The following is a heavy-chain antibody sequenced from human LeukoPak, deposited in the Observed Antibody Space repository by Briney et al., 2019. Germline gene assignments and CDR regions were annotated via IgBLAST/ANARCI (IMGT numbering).Heavy chain of an antibody. Sequence: ASVKVSCKASGYTFTGYYMHWVRQAPGQGLEWMGWINPNSGGTNYAQKFQGRVTMTRDTSISTAYMELSRLRSDDTAVYYCARDFAMVRGVFDYWGQGTLVTVSS. V-gene: IGHV1-2*02. CDR2: INPNSGGT. J-gene: IGHJ4*02. D-gene: IGHD3-10*01. CDR3: ARDFAMVRGVFDY. CDR1: GYTFTGYY.